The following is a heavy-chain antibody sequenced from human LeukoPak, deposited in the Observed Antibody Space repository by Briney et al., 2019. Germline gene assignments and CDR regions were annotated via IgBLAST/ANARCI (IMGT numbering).Heavy chain of an antibody. CDR3: ATGSTIFGVVTSPCY. Sequence: ASVKVSCKASGYTFTGYYMHWVRQAPGQGLEWMGWINPNSGGTNYAQKFQGRVTMTEDTSTDTAYMELSSLRSEDTAVYYCATGSTIFGVVTSPCYWGQGTLVTVSS. D-gene: IGHD3-3*01. CDR2: INPNSGGT. CDR1: GYTFTGYY. V-gene: IGHV1-2*02. J-gene: IGHJ4*02.